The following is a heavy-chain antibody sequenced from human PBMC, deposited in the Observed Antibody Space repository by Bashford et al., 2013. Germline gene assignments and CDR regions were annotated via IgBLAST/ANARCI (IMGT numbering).Heavy chain of an antibody. CDR2: IYPGDSDT. J-gene: IGHJ4*02. V-gene: IGHV5-51*01. D-gene: IGHD3-16*01. CDR1: GYSFTSYW. Sequence: GESLKISCSVSGYSFTSYWIGWVRQMPGKGLEWMGIIYPGDSDTRYSPSFQGQVTISADKSISTAYLQWSSLKASDTAIYYCASGTYALKPYYLDYWGQGTLVTVSS. CDR3: ASGTYALKPYYLDY.